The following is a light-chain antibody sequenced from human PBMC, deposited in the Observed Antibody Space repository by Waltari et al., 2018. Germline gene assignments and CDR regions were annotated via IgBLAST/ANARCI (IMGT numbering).Light chain of an antibody. V-gene: IGLV3-1*01. Sequence: SYEVSQPPSVSVSPGQTATITCSGDKLGDRFSYWYQQKPGQSPVLVIYHDTKRPSGIPERFSGSNAGDTATLTISGTQAMEEADYFCQAWDSSTVVFGGGTRLTVL. J-gene: IGLJ2*01. CDR2: HDT. CDR1: KLGDRF. CDR3: QAWDSSTVV.